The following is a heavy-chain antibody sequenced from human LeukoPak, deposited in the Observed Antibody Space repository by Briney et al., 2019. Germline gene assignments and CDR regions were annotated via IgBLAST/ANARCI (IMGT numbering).Heavy chain of an antibody. CDR3: ARAGSGWSFYYGMDV. Sequence: GSLILSCAASGFTFSSYEVNWVRQAPGKGLEWVSYISSSGSTIYYADSVKGRFTISRDNAKNSLYLQMNSLRAEDTAVYYCARAGSGWSFYYGMDVWGQGTTVTVSS. CDR2: ISSSGSTI. V-gene: IGHV3-48*03. D-gene: IGHD6-19*01. J-gene: IGHJ6*02. CDR1: GFTFSSYE.